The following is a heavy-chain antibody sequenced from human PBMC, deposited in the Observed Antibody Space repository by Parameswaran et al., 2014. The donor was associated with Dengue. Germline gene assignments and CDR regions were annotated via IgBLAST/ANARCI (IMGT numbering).Heavy chain of an antibody. J-gene: IGHJ5*02. CDR1: GYTFTSYA. Sequence: ASVKVSCKASGYTFTSYAMHWVRQAPGQRLEWMGWINAGNGNTKYSQKFQGRVTITRDTSASTAYMELSSLRSEDTAVHYCVYGSGSYYNGNWFDPWGQGTLVTVSS. CDR2: INAGNGNT. D-gene: IGHD3-10*01. V-gene: IGHV1-3*01. CDR3: VYGSGSYYNGNWFDP.